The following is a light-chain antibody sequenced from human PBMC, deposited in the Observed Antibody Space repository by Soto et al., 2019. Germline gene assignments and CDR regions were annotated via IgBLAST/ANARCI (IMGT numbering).Light chain of an antibody. J-gene: IGLJ2*01. Sequence: QSALTQPASVSGSPGQSITISCTGTSSDVGGYNYVSWYQQHPGKAPKVLIYEVTYRPSGVSNRFSGSKSGNTASLTISGLQAEDEADYYCSSYADSVLIFGGGTKVTVL. V-gene: IGLV2-14*01. CDR1: SSDVGGYNY. CDR3: SSYADSVLI. CDR2: EVT.